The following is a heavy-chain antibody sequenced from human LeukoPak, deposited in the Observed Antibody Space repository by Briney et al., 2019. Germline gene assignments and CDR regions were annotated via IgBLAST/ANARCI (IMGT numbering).Heavy chain of an antibody. CDR3: ARGPRTMINYFDY. D-gene: IGHD3-22*01. V-gene: IGHV1-69*06. CDR2: IIPIFGTA. Sequence: GASVKVSCKASGYTFTSYAMNWVRQAPGQGLEWMGGIIPIFGTANYAQKFQGRVTITADKSTSTAYMELSSLRSEDTAVYYCARGPRTMINYFDYWGQGTLVTVSS. CDR1: GYTFTSYA. J-gene: IGHJ4*02.